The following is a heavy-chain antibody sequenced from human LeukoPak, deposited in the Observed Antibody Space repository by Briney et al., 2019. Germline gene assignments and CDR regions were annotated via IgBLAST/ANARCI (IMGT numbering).Heavy chain of an antibody. CDR1: GFTFSSYS. Sequence: PGGSLRLSCAASGFTFSSYSMNWVRQAPGKGLEWVSYISSSSSTIYYADSVKGRFTISRDNAKNSLYLQMNSLRAEDTAVYYCARDLPLYNWNDVGFDYWGQGTLVTVSS. V-gene: IGHV3-48*01. D-gene: IGHD1-20*01. CDR2: ISSSSSTI. CDR3: ARDLPLYNWNDVGFDY. J-gene: IGHJ4*02.